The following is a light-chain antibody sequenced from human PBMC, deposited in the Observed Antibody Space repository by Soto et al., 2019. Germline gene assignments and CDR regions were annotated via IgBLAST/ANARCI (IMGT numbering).Light chain of an antibody. CDR3: QQTNNFPYT. CDR2: AAS. Sequence: DIQMTQSPSSVSASVGDRVTITCRASHVISSWLAWYQQKPGKAPKLLIYAASRLQSGVPSRFSGSESGADFTLTISSLQPEDVATCYCQQTNNFPYTFGQGTKLAIK. J-gene: IGKJ2*01. CDR1: HVISSW. V-gene: IGKV1-12*01.